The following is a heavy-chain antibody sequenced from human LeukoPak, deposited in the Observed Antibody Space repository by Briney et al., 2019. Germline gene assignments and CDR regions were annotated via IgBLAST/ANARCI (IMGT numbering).Heavy chain of an antibody. V-gene: IGHV3-7*01. D-gene: IGHD3-10*01. CDR1: GFTFNNYW. CDR3: ARTPDGADY. J-gene: IGHJ4*02. CDR2: IKQDGTEI. Sequence: GSLRLSCAASGFTFNNYWMTWFRQAPGKGLEWVANIKQDGTEIFYLDSVRGRFIISRDNAENSLYLQMNSLRVEDTAVYYCARTPDGADYWGQGTLVTVSS.